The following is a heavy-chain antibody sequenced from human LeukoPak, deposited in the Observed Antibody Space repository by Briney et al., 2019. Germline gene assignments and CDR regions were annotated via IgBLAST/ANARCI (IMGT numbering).Heavy chain of an antibody. V-gene: IGHV1-2*02. D-gene: IGHD4-17*01. Sequence: ASVKVSCKASGYTFTGYYMHWVRQAPGQGLEWMGWINPNSGGTNYAQKFQGRVTMTGDTSISTAYMELSRLRSDDTAVYHCARVTTQRRLDFDYWGQGTLVTVSS. J-gene: IGHJ4*02. CDR3: ARVTTQRRLDFDY. CDR2: INPNSGGT. CDR1: GYTFTGYY.